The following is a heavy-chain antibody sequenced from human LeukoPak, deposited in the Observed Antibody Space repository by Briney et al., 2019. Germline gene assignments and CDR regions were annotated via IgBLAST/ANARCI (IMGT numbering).Heavy chain of an antibody. J-gene: IGHJ4*02. D-gene: IGHD3-22*01. CDR1: GFTFSSYS. CDR2: ISGSSSTI. V-gene: IGHV3-48*01. Sequence: SGGSLRLSCAASGFTFSSYSMNWVRQSPGKGLEWGSSISGSSSTIYYADSVKGRFTISRDNGKNTLYLQMNSLRAEDTAIYYCARGSTYYDSSGQVPFDYWGQGTLVTVSS. CDR3: ARGSTYYDSSGQVPFDY.